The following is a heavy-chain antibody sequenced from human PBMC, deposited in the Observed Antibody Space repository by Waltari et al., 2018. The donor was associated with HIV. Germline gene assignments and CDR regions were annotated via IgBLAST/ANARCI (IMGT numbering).Heavy chain of an antibody. J-gene: IGHJ5*02. D-gene: IGHD6-19*01. CDR3: TFLGKQWPEHYP. CDR1: GFTFSGSA. V-gene: IGHV3-73*02. CDR2: IRSKANSYAT. Sequence: EVQLVESGGGLVQPGGSLKLSCAASGFTFSGSALPWVRHASGKGLEWVGRIRSKANSYATAYAASVKGRFTISRDDSKNTAYLQMNSLKTEDTAVYYCTFLGKQWPEHYPWGQGTLVTVSS.